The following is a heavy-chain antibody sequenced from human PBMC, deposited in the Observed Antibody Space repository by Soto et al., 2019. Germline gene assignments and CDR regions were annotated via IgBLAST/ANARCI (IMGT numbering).Heavy chain of an antibody. CDR2: MYHSGST. Sequence: SETLSLTCTVSGGSISSYDWSWMRQPPGKGLEWIGYMYHSGSTNYNPSLKSRVTTSVDTSKNQFSLKLSSVTAADTAVYYCARHGGITLVRGVLIDSDIWRPGPLVT. CDR3: ARHGGITLVRGVLIDSDI. V-gene: IGHV4-59*08. J-gene: IGHJ3*02. D-gene: IGHD3-10*01. CDR1: GGSISSYD.